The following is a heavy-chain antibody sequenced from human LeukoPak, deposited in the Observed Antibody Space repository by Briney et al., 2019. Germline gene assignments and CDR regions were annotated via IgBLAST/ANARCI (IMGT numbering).Heavy chain of an antibody. Sequence: ASLKVSCKASGYTFTDYFMHWVRQAPGQGLEWMGWINANSGGTNYAQNFQGRVTMTRDTSISTVYMELNRLRSDDTAVYYCARFRGSGNFDYWGQGTLATLSS. J-gene: IGHJ4*02. CDR1: GYTFTDYF. CDR2: INANSGGT. CDR3: ARFRGSGNFDY. V-gene: IGHV1-2*02. D-gene: IGHD2-15*01.